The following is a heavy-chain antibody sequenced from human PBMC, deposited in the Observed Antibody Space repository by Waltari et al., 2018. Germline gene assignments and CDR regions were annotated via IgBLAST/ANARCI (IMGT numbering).Heavy chain of an antibody. J-gene: IGHJ4*02. CDR1: VGPIGSSGYY. Sequence: QLRLQEWGPGRGKPSETLSFTCRVSVGPIGSSGYYWGGIRQPPGKGLEWIGSTHYSGSTYYNPSLKSRVTISVDTSKNQFSLRLTSVTAADTAVYYCARHVGEATTFDYWGQGTLVTVSS. CDR2: THYSGST. D-gene: IGHD1-26*01. V-gene: IGHV4-39*01. CDR3: ARHVGEATTFDY.